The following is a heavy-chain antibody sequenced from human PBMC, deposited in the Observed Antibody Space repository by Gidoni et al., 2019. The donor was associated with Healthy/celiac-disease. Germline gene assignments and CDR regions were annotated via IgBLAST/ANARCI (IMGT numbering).Heavy chain of an antibody. J-gene: IGHJ5*02. V-gene: IGHV4-39*01. Sequence: QLQLQESGPGLVKPSETLSLTCTVSGGSISSSSYSWGWIRQPPGKGLEWIGSIYYSGSTYYNPSLKSRVTISVDTSKNQFSLKLSSVTAADTAVYYCARHIPDDYGDDPLLNWFDPWGQGTLVTVSS. CDR2: IYYSGST. CDR1: GGSISSSSYS. D-gene: IGHD4-17*01. CDR3: ARHIPDDYGDDPLLNWFDP.